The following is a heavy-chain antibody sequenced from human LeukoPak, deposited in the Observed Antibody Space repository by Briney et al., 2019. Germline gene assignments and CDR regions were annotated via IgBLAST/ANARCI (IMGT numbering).Heavy chain of an antibody. CDR2: IYTSGST. CDR3: ARDEIFGWFDP. J-gene: IGHJ5*02. V-gene: IGHV4-61*02. CDR1: GGSISSGSYY. D-gene: IGHD3-3*01. Sequence: PSETLSLTCTVSGGSISSGSYYWSWIRQPAGKGLEWIGSIYTSGSTNYNPSLKSRVTISVDTSKNQFSLKLSSVTAADTAVYYCARDEIFGWFDPWGQGTLVTVSS.